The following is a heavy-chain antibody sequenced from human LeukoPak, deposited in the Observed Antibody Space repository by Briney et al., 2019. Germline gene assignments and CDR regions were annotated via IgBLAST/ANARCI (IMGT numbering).Heavy chain of an antibody. CDR1: GFTFSSYA. CDR2: ISYDGSNK. D-gene: IGHD2-2*01. J-gene: IGHJ6*02. V-gene: IGHV3-30*04. CDR3: ARERGPAARHYYYYGMDV. Sequence: GGSLRLSCAASGFTFSSYAMHWVRQAPGKGLEWVAVISYDGSNKYYADSVKGRFTISRDNSKSTLYLQMNSLRAEDTAVYYCARERGPAARHYYYYGMDVWGQGTTVTVSS.